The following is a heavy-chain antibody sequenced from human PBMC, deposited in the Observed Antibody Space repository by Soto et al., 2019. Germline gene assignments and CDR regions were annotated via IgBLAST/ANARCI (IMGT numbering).Heavy chain of an antibody. Sequence: EVQLVESGGGLVQPGGSLRLSCAASGFTFSSYWMSWVRQAPGKGLEWVANIKQDGSEKYYVDSVKGRFTISRDNAKNSLYLQMNSLRAEDTAVYYCARGPYSISSSFDYWGQGTLVTVSS. V-gene: IGHV3-7*01. J-gene: IGHJ4*02. CDR2: IKQDGSEK. CDR1: GFTFSSYW. CDR3: ARGPYSISSSFDY. D-gene: IGHD6-6*01.